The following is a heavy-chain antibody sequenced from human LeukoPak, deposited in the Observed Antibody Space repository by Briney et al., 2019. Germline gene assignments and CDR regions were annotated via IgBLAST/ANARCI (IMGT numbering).Heavy chain of an antibody. V-gene: IGHV3-20*04. Sequence: GGSLRLSCAASGFTFDDYGMSWVRQAPGKGLEWVSGINWNGGSTGYADSVKGRFTISRDNAKNSLYLQMNSLRAEDTAVYYCATTVVARDAFDIWGQGTMVTVSS. J-gene: IGHJ3*02. CDR1: GFTFDDYG. CDR2: INWNGGST. D-gene: IGHD2-15*01. CDR3: ATTVVARDAFDI.